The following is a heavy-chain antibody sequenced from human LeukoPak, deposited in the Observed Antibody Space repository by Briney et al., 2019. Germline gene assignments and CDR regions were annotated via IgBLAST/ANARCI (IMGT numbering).Heavy chain of an antibody. J-gene: IGHJ3*01. V-gene: IGHV3-72*01. CDR3: CRVGTRDYDAFDV. CDR1: GFTFRDHY. Sequence: PGGSQRLSCVASGFTFRDHYVDWARQDPGKRREWVVRIRKKPHSRNGKKGTSYTTEYAASVKDRFTPLRDDSQNSLSLQISSLKSEDTAIYYCCRVGTRDYDAFDVWGQGTTVTVSS. CDR2: IRKKPHSRNGKKGTSYTT. D-gene: IGHD4-11*01.